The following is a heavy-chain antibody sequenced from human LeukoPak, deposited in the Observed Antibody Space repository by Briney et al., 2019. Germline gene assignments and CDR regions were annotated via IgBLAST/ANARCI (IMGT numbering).Heavy chain of an antibody. V-gene: IGHV3-7*01. CDR1: GFTFSSYW. D-gene: IGHD2-15*01. CDR2: IEPAGSAT. CDR3: GRFGYVAAVDS. Sequence: PGGSLRLSCTASGFTFSSYWMTWVRQAPGKGLEFVANIEPAGSATYYVDSVKGRFTISRDNAKNLLYLQMNNLRAEDSAVYHCGRFGYVAAVDSWGQGALVTVSS. J-gene: IGHJ4*02.